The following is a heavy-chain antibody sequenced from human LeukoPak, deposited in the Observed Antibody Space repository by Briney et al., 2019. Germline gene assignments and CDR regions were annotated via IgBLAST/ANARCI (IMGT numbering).Heavy chain of an antibody. CDR2: IHQEGSEK. CDR1: GFIFSSYW. D-gene: IGHD5-18*01. CDR3: ARQDTAMVKAYYYYYYMDV. Sequence: GGSLTLSCVAPGFIFSSYWMSWVSPAAGRGREGVAYIHQEGSEKYYVDSVKDRLIIHRDNDKKSLYLQMNSLRAEDKAVYYCARQDTAMVKAYYYYYYMDVWGKGTTVTISS. J-gene: IGHJ6*03. V-gene: IGHV3-7*01.